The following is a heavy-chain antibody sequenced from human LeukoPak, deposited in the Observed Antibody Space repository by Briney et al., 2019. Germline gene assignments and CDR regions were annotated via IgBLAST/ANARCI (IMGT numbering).Heavy chain of an antibody. CDR1: GFAFNTNY. D-gene: IGHD2-2*01. CDR3: ARDSLRTSWYFDL. Sequence: PGGSLSLSCAASGFAFNTNYLTWVRQAPGKGLEWVSVLYSGGSTYYSDSVKGRFTVSRDISKNTLYLQMNSLRAEDTAVYYCARDSLRTSWYFDLWGRGTLVTVSS. J-gene: IGHJ2*01. CDR2: LYSGGST. V-gene: IGHV3-66*01.